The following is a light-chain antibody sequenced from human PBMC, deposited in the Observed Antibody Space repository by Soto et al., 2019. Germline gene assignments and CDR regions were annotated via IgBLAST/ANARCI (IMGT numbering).Light chain of an antibody. Sequence: DIQITQSPSSLSASVGDRVTITCQASQNINNYLNWYQQKPGRAPKLLISDASRLESGVPSSFSGSGSGTEFTLTISSLQPDDFATYYCQQYKSYSPRTFGQGTKVDIK. CDR1: QNINNY. CDR3: QQYKSYSPRT. CDR2: DAS. V-gene: IGKV1-5*01. J-gene: IGKJ1*01.